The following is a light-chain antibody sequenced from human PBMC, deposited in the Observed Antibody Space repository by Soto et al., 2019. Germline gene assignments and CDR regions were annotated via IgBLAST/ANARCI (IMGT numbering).Light chain of an antibody. CDR2: GNT. Sequence: QSVLTQPPSISGAPGQRVTISCTGSSSNIGAGYDVHWYQHLPGTAPKFRIYGNTKRPSGVPDRFSGSKSGTSASLAITGLQAADEADYYCQSYDNSLNAWVFGGGTKLTVL. V-gene: IGLV1-40*01. CDR1: SSNIGAGYD. J-gene: IGLJ3*02. CDR3: QSYDNSLNAWV.